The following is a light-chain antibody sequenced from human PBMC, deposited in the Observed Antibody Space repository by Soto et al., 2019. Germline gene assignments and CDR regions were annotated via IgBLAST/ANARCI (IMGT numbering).Light chain of an antibody. CDR3: SSYATSSPYV. J-gene: IGLJ1*01. CDR1: SNDVGGYNY. V-gene: IGLV2-14*01. CDR2: EVS. Sequence: QSALTQPASVSGSPGQSITISCTGTSNDVGGYNYVSWYQQHPGKAPKLVIYEVSHRPSGISDRFSGSKSGNTASLTISGLQVEDEADYYCSSYATSSPYVFGAGTKAPS.